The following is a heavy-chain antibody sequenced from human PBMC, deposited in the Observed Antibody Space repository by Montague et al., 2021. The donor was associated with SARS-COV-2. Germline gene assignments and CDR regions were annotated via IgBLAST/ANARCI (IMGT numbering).Heavy chain of an antibody. CDR1: GDSISSSSYY. CDR3: VRDGYTHVDY. Sequence: SETLSLTCTVSGDSISSSSYYWGWIRQPPGKGLEWIGNKHYSEITYNNPSLKNRVTMSVDTSKNQFSLKLSSVTAADTAVYYCVRDGYTHVDYWGQGTPVTVSS. D-gene: IGHD5-24*01. CDR2: KHYSEIT. V-gene: IGHV4-39*02. J-gene: IGHJ4*02.